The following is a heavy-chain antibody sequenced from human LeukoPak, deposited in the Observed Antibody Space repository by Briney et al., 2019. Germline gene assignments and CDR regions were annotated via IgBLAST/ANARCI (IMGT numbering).Heavy chain of an antibody. J-gene: IGHJ4*02. CDR2: IYYSGST. CDR3: ARGGGGYTYGYYH. CDR1: GGSISSYY. D-gene: IGHD5-18*01. V-gene: IGHV4-59*01. Sequence: SETLSLTCTVSGGSISSYYWSWIRQPPGKGLEWIGYIYYSGSTNYNPSLKSRVTISVDTSKNQFSLKLTSVTAADTAVYYCARGGGGYTYGYYHWGQGTLVTVSS.